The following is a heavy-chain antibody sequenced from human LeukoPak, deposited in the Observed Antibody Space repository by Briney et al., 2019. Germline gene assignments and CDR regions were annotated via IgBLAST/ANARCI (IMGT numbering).Heavy chain of an antibody. D-gene: IGHD3-10*01. Sequence: GGSLRLSCAASGFTFSSYEMNWVRQAPGKGLEWVSYISSSGSTIYYAGSVKGRFTISRDNAKNSLYLQMNSLRAEDTALYHCARALDGSFDYWGQGTLVTVSS. CDR3: ARALDGSFDY. J-gene: IGHJ4*02. V-gene: IGHV3-48*03. CDR2: ISSSGSTI. CDR1: GFTFSSYE.